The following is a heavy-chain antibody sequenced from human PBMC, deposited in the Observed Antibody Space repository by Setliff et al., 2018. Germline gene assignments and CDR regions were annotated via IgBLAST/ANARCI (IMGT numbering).Heavy chain of an antibody. CDR3: ARDATYYYDTSGHYSDYFDY. D-gene: IGHD3-22*01. CDR2: ISNSSDSRTT. J-gene: IGHJ4*02. V-gene: IGHV3-23*01. Sequence: GGSLRLSCTASGFTYSSYAMAWVRQTPGKGLEWVSGISNSSDSRTTYYADSVKGRFTISRDNAKNTIYLQMNSLRADDTAVYYCARDATYYYDTSGHYSDYFDYWAQGTLVTVSS. CDR1: GFTYSSYA.